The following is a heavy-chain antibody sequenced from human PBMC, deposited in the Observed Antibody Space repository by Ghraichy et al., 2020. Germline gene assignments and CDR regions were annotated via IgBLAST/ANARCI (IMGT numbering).Heavy chain of an antibody. Sequence: GESLNISCAASGFTFNTYWMHWVRQAPGKGLVWVSRISSDGSRTTYADSVKGRFTISRDNAKNTLYLQMNSLRAEDTAVYYCARDKCSGDSCNIAFDIWGQGTMVTVSS. CDR1: GFTFNTYW. J-gene: IGHJ3*02. V-gene: IGHV3-74*01. CDR3: ARDKCSGDSCNIAFDI. CDR2: ISSDGSRT. D-gene: IGHD2-15*01.